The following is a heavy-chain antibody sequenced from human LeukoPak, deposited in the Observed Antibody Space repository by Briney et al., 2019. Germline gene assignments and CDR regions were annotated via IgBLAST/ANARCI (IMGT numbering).Heavy chain of an antibody. V-gene: IGHV1-18*01. D-gene: IGHD3-22*01. Sequence: GASVNVSCKASGYTFTSYGISWVRQAPGQGLEWMGWISAYNGNTNYAQKLQGRVTMTTDTSTSTAYMELRSLRSDDTAVYYCARVEYYDSSGYQGYWGQGTLVTVSS. CDR1: GYTFTSYG. CDR3: ARVEYYDSSGYQGY. CDR2: ISAYNGNT. J-gene: IGHJ4*02.